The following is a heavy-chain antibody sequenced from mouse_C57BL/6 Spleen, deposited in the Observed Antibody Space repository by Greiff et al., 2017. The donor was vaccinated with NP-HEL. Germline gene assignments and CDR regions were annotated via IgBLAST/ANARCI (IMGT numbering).Heavy chain of an antibody. Sequence: QVQLQQPGTELVKPGASVKLSCKASGYTFTSYWMNWVKQRPGQGLEWIGNINPSNGGTNYNEKFKRKATLTVDKSSSTAYRQLSSLTSEDSSVYSCAMCWITPVYYYAMDYWGQGTSVTVSS. J-gene: IGHJ4*01. CDR1: GYTFTSYW. V-gene: IGHV1-53*01. CDR2: INPSNGGT. D-gene: IGHD2-4*01. CDR3: AMCWITPVYYYAMDY.